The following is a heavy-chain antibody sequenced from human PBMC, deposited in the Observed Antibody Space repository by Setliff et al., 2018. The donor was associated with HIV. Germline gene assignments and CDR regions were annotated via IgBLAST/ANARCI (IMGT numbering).Heavy chain of an antibody. CDR1: GFTFTDYH. V-gene: IGHV1-2*06. CDR3: ARDGYYDSSGYSAFDI. Sequence: ASVKVSCKTSGFTFTDYHIHWVRQAPGQGLEWMGRINPNNGGTNYAQKFQGRVTMTRDTSISTAYMELSRLRSDDTAVYYCARDGYYDSSGYSAFDIWGQGTTVTVSS. J-gene: IGHJ3*02. D-gene: IGHD3-22*01. CDR2: INPNNGGT.